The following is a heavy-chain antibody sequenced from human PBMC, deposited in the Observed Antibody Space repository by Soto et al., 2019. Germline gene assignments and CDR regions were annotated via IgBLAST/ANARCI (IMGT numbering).Heavy chain of an antibody. J-gene: IGHJ6*03. Sequence: GGSLRLSCAASGFTFISSDMHWVRQATGEGLEWVSAIGIGGDTYYLDSVKGRFTISRENVKNSLYLQMNNLRVGDTAVYYCVRDACSSGGCSSWDYMDVWGKGTTVTVSS. V-gene: IGHV3-13*01. CDR1: GFTFISSD. CDR3: VRDACSSGGCSSWDYMDV. D-gene: IGHD2-15*01. CDR2: IGIGGDT.